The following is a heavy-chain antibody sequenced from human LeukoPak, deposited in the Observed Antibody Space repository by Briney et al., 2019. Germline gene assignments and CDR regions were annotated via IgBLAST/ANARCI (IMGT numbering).Heavy chain of an antibody. V-gene: IGHV3-33*01. J-gene: IGHJ4*02. CDR1: GFIFSSYG. CDR3: ARDMGYTYGHAFDY. D-gene: IGHD5-18*01. Sequence: PGGSLRLSCAASGFIFSSYGMHWVRQAPGKGLEWVALTWYDGNNKYYADSVKGRFTISRDNSKNTLYLEMNSLRAEDTAVYYCARDMGYTYGHAFDYWGQGTLVTVSS. CDR2: TWYDGNNK.